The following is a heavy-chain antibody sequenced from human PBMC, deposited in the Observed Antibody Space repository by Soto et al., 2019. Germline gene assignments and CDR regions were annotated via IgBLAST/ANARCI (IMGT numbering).Heavy chain of an antibody. CDR3: ARTADANNGFDP. CDR2: IYYTGST. J-gene: IGHJ5*02. Sequence: QVQLQESGPGLVKPSQNLSLTCTVPGAYIRSGGYYWSWIRQHPGKGLEWIGYIYYTGSTYYNPSLKSRVTLSVDMSNNQFSLTLNSVTAADTAVYYCARTADANNGFDPWGQGTLVTVSS. V-gene: IGHV4-31*03. CDR1: GAYIRSGGYY.